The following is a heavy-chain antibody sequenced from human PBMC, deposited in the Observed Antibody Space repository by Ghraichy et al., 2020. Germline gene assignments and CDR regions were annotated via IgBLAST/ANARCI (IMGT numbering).Heavy chain of an antibody. CDR1: RFTISPYA. D-gene: IGHD3-3*01. CDR3: AKSPSGYYHDAFNI. CDR2: ISGSGGST. J-gene: IGHJ3*02. Sequence: GSLRLSCAASRFTISPYAMSWVRQAPGKGLEWVSAISGSGGSTYYADSVTGRFTISRDNSRNTLYLQMNSLRAEDTALYYCAKSPSGYYHDAFNIWGQGTTVTVSS. V-gene: IGHV3-23*01.